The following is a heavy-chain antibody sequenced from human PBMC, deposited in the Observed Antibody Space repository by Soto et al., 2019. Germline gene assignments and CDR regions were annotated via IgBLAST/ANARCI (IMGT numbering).Heavy chain of an antibody. CDR2: IYPADSNA. CDR3: ARPFGMDV. Sequence: GESLKISCQGSGYTFTSYWIGWVRQMPGKGLEWVAIIYPADSNARYSPSFRGQVTISADKSINTAYLRWSSLKASGSAIYFCARPFGMDVWGQGTTVTVSS. CDR1: GYTFTSYW. V-gene: IGHV5-51*01. J-gene: IGHJ6*02.